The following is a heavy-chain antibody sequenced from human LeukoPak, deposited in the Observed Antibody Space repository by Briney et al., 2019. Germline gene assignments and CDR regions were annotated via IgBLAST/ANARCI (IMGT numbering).Heavy chain of an antibody. J-gene: IGHJ4*02. CDR3: AKSESRSSTWYAY. Sequence: PGGSLRLSCAASGFTFSSSAMSWVRQAPGRGLEWVSGIRGGVGRTYYADSVKGRFTISRDNSKNTLYLQMNSLRAEDTAVYYCAKSESRSSTWYAYWGQGTLVTVSS. CDR2: IRGGVGRT. V-gene: IGHV3-23*01. CDR1: GFTFSSSA. D-gene: IGHD6-13*01.